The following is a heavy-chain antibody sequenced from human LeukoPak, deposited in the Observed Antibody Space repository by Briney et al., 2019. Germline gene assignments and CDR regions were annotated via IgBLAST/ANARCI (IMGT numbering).Heavy chain of an antibody. D-gene: IGHD4-17*01. CDR2: ISTSASTI. Sequence: GGSLRLSWAASGFTFSAYYMSWIRQAPGKGLDWISYISTSASTIFYADSVKGRFTISRDNAKNSLYLQMNSLRVEDTAVYYCVRARGVTTNVDYWGQGTLVTVSS. V-gene: IGHV3-11*01. CDR3: VRARGVTTNVDY. J-gene: IGHJ4*02. CDR1: GFTFSAYY.